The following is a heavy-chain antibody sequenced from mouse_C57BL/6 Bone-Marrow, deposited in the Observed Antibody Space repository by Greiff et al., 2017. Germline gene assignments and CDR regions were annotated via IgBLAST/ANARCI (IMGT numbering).Heavy chain of an antibody. V-gene: IGHV5-4*03. J-gene: IGHJ2*01. CDR1: GFTFSSYA. CDR3: ARNWLHFDY. D-gene: IGHD4-1*01. Sequence: DVKLVESGGGLVKPGGSLKLSCAASGFTFSSYALSWVRQTPEERLAWVATIRDGGSYTYYPDNVKGRFTISRDNAKNNLYLQMSHLKSADTAKYDCARNWLHFDYWGQGTTLTVSS. CDR2: IRDGGSYT.